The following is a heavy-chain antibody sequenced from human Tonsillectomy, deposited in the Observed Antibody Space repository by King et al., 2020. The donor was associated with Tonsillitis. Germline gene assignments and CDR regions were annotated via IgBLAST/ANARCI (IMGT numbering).Heavy chain of an antibody. CDR2: ISSSSSYT. V-gene: IGHV3-11*05. Sequence: VQLVESGGGLVKPGGSLRLSCAASGFTFSDYYMSWIRQAPGKGLEWVSYISSSSSYTNYADSVKGRFTISRDNAKNSLYLQMNSLRAEETAGDYCARDLLYDSSAYGHYFYYYMDVWGRGTTVTVSS. J-gene: IGHJ6*03. CDR1: GFTFSDYY. CDR3: ARDLLYDSSAYGHYFYYYMDV. D-gene: IGHD3-22*01.